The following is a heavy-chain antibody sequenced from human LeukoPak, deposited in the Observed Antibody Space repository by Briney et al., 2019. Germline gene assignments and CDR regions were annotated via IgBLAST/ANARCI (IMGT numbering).Heavy chain of an antibody. D-gene: IGHD3-22*01. CDR3: ASQSRNYYQSGEFRTWIDY. V-gene: IGHV4-34*01. CDR1: GGSFSGYY. Sequence: PSETLSLTCAVYGGSFSGYYWNWIRQPPGKGLEWMGEIDHSGSTNYNPSLKSRVTISVDTSKNQFSLKLTSVTAAGTAVYYCASQSRNYYQSGEFRTWIDYWGQGTLVTASP. CDR2: IDHSGST. J-gene: IGHJ4*02.